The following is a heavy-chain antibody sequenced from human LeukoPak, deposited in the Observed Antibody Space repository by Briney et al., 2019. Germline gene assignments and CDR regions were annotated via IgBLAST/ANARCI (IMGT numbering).Heavy chain of an antibody. CDR1: GFTFTSSA. J-gene: IGHJ3*02. CDR3: AAVEVRSGQHSTLDI. V-gene: IGHV1-58*01. Sequence: GASVKVSCKASGFTFTSSAVQWVRQARGQRLEWIGWIVVGSGNTNYAQKFQERVTITRDMSTSTAYMELSSLRSEDTAVYYCAAVEVRSGQHSTLDIWGQGTMVTVSS. D-gene: IGHD6-19*01. CDR2: IVVGSGNT.